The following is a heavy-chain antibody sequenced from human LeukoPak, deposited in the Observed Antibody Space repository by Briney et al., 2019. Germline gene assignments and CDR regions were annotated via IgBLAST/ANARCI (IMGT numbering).Heavy chain of an antibody. CDR2: IYYSGST. CDR1: GGSISSYY. V-gene: IGHV4-59*01. J-gene: IGHJ6*02. D-gene: IGHD7-27*01. Sequence: SETLSLTCTVSGGSISSYYWSWIRQPPGKGLEWIGYIYYSGSTNYNPSLKSRVTISVDTSKNQFSLKLSSVTAADTVVYYCARDGDTYYGMDVWGQGTTVTVSS. CDR3: ARDGDTYYGMDV.